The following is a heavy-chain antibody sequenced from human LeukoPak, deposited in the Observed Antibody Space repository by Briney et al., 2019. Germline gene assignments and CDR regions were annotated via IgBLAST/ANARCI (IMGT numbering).Heavy chain of an antibody. CDR1: GFTFSIFL. J-gene: IGHJ4*02. CDR3: AKKGATTGDFDY. D-gene: IGHD1-26*01. V-gene: IGHV3-23*01. CDR2: ISGSGGDT. Sequence: GGSLRLSCAASGFTFSIFLLTWVRQAPGKGPEWVSAISGSGGDTYYADSVKGRFTISRDNSKNTLYLQMNSLRAEDTAVYYCAKKGATTGDFDYWGQGTLVTVSS.